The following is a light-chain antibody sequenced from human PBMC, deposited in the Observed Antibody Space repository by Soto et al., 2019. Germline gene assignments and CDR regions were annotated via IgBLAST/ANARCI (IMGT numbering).Light chain of an antibody. CDR2: EGS. CDR3: CSYAGSSTFAYV. V-gene: IGLV2-23*03. Sequence: QSVLTQPASVSGSPGKSITISCTGTSSDVGSYNLVSWYQQHPGKAPKLMIYEGSKRPSGVSNRVSGSKSGNTASLTISGLQAEDEADYYCCSYAGSSTFAYVFGTGTKLTVL. CDR1: SSDVGSYNL. J-gene: IGLJ1*01.